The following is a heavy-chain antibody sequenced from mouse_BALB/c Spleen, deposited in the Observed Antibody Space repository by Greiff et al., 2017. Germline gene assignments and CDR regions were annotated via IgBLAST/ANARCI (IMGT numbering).Heavy chain of an antibody. CDR2: ISTYYGDA. J-gene: IGHJ3*01. CDR1: GYTFTDYA. Sequence: QVQLKQSGAELVRPGVSVKISCKGSGYTFTDYAMHWVKQSHAKSLEWIGVISTYYGDASYNQKFKGKATMTVDKSSSTAYMELARLTSEDSAIYYCARGDGNYGFSFAYWGQGTLVTVSA. CDR3: ARGDGNYGFSFAY. V-gene: IGHV1S137*01. D-gene: IGHD2-1*01.